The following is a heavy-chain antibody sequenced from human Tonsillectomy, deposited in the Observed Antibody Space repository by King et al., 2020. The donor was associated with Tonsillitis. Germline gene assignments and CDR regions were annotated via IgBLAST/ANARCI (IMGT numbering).Heavy chain of an antibody. CDR3: AREIGYDSSGYYYYYGMDV. CDR2: INSDGSST. CDR1: GFTFRSHW. V-gene: IGHV3-74*01. D-gene: IGHD3-22*01. J-gene: IGHJ6*02. Sequence: VQLVESGGGLVQPGGSLRLSCAASGFTFRSHWMHWVRQVSGKGLVWVSRINSDGSSTSYADSVKGRFTISRDNAKNTLYLQMNSLRAEDTAVYYCAREIGYDSSGYYYYYGMDVWGQGTTVTVAS.